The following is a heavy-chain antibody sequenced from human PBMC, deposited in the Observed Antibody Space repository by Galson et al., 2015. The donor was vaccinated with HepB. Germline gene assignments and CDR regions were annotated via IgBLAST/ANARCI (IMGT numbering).Heavy chain of an antibody. CDR2: IYYSGST. Sequence: SETLSLTCAVYGGSFSGYYWSWIRQPPGKGLEWIGYIYYSGSTNYNPSLKSRVTISLDTSKNQFSLKLSSVTAADTAIYYCARTYHDFWSGDYYYYMDVWGKGTTVTVFS. V-gene: IGHV4-59*01. CDR1: GGSFSGYY. D-gene: IGHD3-3*01. CDR3: ARTYHDFWSGDYYYYMDV. J-gene: IGHJ6*03.